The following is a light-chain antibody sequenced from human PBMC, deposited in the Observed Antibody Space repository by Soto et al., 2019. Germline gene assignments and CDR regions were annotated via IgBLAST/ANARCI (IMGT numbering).Light chain of an antibody. J-gene: IGKJ3*01. CDR2: DAS. Sequence: EIVMTQSPATLSESPGARATLSCGAGQGVTTNFAWYQQKSGQSPRLLIYDASSLESGVPSRFSGSGYGTEFTLTISSLQPDDFATYYCQQYDTHSPRTFGRGTHVDI. CDR1: QGVTTN. CDR3: QQYDTHSPRT. V-gene: IGKV3D-15*01.